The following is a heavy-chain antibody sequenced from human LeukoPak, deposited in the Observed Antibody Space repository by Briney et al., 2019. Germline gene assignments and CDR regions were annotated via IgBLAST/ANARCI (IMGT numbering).Heavy chain of an antibody. D-gene: IGHD6-6*01. V-gene: IGHV3-23*01. CDR2: ISGSGGST. CDR1: GFTVSTNY. J-gene: IGHJ4*02. Sequence: GGSLRLSCTASGFTVSTNYMSWVRQAPGKGLEWVSAISGSGGSTYYADSVKGRFTISRDNSKNTPYLQMNSLRAEDTAVYYCAKDFTYSSSPPTVDYWGQGTLVTVSS. CDR3: AKDFTYSSSPPTVDY.